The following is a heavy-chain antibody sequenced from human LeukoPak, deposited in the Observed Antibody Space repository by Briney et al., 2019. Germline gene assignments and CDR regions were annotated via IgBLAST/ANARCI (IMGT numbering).Heavy chain of an antibody. Sequence: GGSLRLSCAASGFTVSSNYMSWVRQAPGKGLEWVSVIYSGGSTYYADSVKGRFTISRDNSKNTLYLQMNSLRAEDTAVYYCAREDYGTYMDVWGKGTTVTISS. J-gene: IGHJ6*03. V-gene: IGHV3-53*01. D-gene: IGHD4/OR15-4a*01. CDR2: IYSGGST. CDR1: GFTVSSNY. CDR3: AREDYGTYMDV.